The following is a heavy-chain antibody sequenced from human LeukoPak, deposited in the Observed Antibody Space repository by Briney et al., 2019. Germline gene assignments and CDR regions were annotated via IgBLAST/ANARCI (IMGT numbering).Heavy chain of an antibody. CDR1: GFAFSDYG. CDR3: ARDSTSGYVSVGPDF. D-gene: IGHD3-10*01. CDR2: VRYDGSNE. V-gene: IGHV3-30*02. Sequence: GGSLRLSCPTSGFAFSDYGMHWVRQAPGTGLEWVAFVRYDGSNEYYADSVKGRFTVSRDNSRNTLYLQMNSLTSEDTGVYYCARDSTSGYVSVGPDFWGLGTLVTVSS. J-gene: IGHJ4*02.